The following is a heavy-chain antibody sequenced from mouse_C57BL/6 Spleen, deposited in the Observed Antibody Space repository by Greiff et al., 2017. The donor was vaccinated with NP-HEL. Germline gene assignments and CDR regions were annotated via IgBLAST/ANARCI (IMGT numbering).Heavy chain of an antibody. V-gene: IGHV1-59*01. J-gene: IGHJ1*03. CDR3: ARGVVAGDFDV. CDR2: IDPSDSYT. Sequence: QVQLKQPGAELVRPGTSVKLSCKASGYTFTSYWMHWVKQRPGQGLEWIGVIDPSDSYTNYNQKFKGKATLTVDTSSSTAYMQLSSLTSEDSAVYYCARGVVAGDFDVWGTGTTVTVSS. CDR1: GYTFTSYW. D-gene: IGHD1-1*01.